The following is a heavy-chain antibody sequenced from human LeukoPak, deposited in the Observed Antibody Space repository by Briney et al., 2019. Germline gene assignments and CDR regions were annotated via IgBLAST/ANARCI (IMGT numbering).Heavy chain of an antibody. CDR2: INGGDGDT. CDR3: ALTDYGDY. CDR1: GYTFTSFA. Sequence: ASVKVSCKDSGYTFTSFAIHWVRQAPGQRLEWMGWINGGDGDTKYLQNFQGRVTITRDTSASTSYMELSSLTSEDTAIYYCALTDYGDYWGQGTLVTASS. J-gene: IGHJ4*02. V-gene: IGHV1-3*01.